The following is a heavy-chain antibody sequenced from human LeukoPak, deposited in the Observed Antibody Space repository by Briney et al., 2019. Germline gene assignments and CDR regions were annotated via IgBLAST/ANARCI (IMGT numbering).Heavy chain of an antibody. D-gene: IGHD6-13*01. CDR2: IYYSGST. V-gene: IGHV4-59*06. J-gene: IGHJ1*01. CDR1: GGSISSYY. Sequence: SETLSLTCTVSGGSISSYYWSWIRQPPGKGLEWIGYIYYSGSTYYNPSLKSRVTISVDTSKNQFSLKLSSVTAADTAVYYCASSFSSSWYFQHWGQGTLVTVSS. CDR3: ASSFSSSWYFQH.